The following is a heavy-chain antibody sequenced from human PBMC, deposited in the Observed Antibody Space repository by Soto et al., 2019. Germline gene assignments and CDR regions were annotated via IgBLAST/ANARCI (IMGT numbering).Heavy chain of an antibody. CDR3: EPQLWFGELYY. D-gene: IGHD3-10*01. J-gene: IGHJ4*02. V-gene: IGHV3-23*01. CDR2: ISGSGGST. Sequence: EVQLLESGGGLVQPGGSLRLSCAASGFTFSSYAMSWVRQAPGKGLEWVSAISGSGGSTYYADSVKGRFTISRDNSKNPLYLQMNSLRAEDTAVYYCEPQLWFGELYYWGQGTLVTVSS. CDR1: GFTFSSYA.